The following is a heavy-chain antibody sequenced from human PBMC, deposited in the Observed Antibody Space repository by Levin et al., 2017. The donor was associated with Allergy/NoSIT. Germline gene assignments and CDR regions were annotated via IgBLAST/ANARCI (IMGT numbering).Heavy chain of an antibody. D-gene: IGHD5-18*01. CDR1: GGSISSSSYY. CDR3: AREEGDIEDSYGYDKFGYYYYGMDV. V-gene: IGHV4-39*07. Sequence: SETLSLTCTVSGGSISSSSYYWGWIRQPPGKGLEWIGSIYYSGSTYYNPSLKSRVTISVDTSKNQFSLKLSSVTAADTAVYYCAREEGDIEDSYGYDKFGYYYYGMDVWGQGTTVTVSS. CDR2: IYYSGST. J-gene: IGHJ6*02.